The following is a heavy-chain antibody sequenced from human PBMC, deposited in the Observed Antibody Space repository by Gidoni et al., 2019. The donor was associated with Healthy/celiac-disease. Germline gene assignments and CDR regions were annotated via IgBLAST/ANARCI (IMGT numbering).Heavy chain of an antibody. D-gene: IGHD3-3*01. CDR2: ISSSSSYI. J-gene: IGHJ6*02. Sequence: EVQLVESGGGLVKPGGSLRLSCAASGFPFSSYSMNWVRQAPGKGLEWVSSISSSSSYIYYADSVKGRFTISRDNAENSLYLQMNSLRAEDTAVYYCARARLSGDFWLYGMDVWGQGTTVTVSS. CDR1: GFPFSSYS. V-gene: IGHV3-21*01. CDR3: ARARLSGDFWLYGMDV.